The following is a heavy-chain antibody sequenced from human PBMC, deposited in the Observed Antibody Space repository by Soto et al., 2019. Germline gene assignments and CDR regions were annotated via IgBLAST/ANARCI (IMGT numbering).Heavy chain of an antibody. Sequence: ASVKVSCKSSGYTFTSYYIHWVRQAPGQGLEWMGIINPTGGSTNYAQKFQGRVTMTTDTSTSAVNMELSSLRSEDTAVYFCARGPYHSDSSGYYFLSAYWGQRTLVTVSS. CDR1: GYTFTSYY. CDR3: ARGPYHSDSSGYYFLSAY. D-gene: IGHD3-22*01. CDR2: INPTGGST. J-gene: IGHJ4*02. V-gene: IGHV1-46*03.